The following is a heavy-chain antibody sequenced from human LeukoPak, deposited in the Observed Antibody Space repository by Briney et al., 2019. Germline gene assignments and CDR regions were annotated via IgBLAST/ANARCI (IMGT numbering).Heavy chain of an antibody. CDR2: INHSGST. D-gene: IGHD1-26*01. Sequence: SGTLSLTCAVYGGSFSGYYWSWIRQPPGKGLEWIGEINHSGSTNYNPSLKSRVTISVDTSKNQFSLKLSSVTAADTAVYYCARGATAPSGYYGMDVWGQGTTVTVSS. V-gene: IGHV4-34*01. CDR1: GGSFSGYY. J-gene: IGHJ6*02. CDR3: ARGATAPSGYYGMDV.